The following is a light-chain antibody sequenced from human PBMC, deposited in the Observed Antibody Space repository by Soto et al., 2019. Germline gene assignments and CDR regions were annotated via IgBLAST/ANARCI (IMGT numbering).Light chain of an antibody. Sequence: QSALTQTASVSGSPGQSITISCTGTSSDVGGYNFVSWYQQHPGKAPKLIIHEVTNRPSGVSVRFSGSKSGNTAFLTISGLQAEDEAVYYCCSHSSSITWMFGGGAKLTVL. CDR1: SSDVGGYNF. J-gene: IGLJ3*02. CDR3: CSHSSSITWM. V-gene: IGLV2-14*03. CDR2: EVT.